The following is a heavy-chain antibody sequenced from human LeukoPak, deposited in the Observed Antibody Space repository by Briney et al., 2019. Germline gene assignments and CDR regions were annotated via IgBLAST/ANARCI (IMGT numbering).Heavy chain of an antibody. Sequence: PSGTLFLTCTVSGDSINSLDLWSWVRQPPGKGLEWIGEMYLSGTTHSNPSVKSRVTISIDKSKNQFFLNLSSVTAADTAVYYCAKGSPMTLGAGEFSHHGMDVWGQGTTVTVSS. V-gene: IGHV4-4*02. CDR2: MYLSGTT. CDR3: AKGSPMTLGAGEFSHHGMDV. CDR1: GDSINSLDL. J-gene: IGHJ6*02. D-gene: IGHD3-10*01.